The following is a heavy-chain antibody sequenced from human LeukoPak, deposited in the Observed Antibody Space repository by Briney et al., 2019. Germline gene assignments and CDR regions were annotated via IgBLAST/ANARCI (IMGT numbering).Heavy chain of an antibody. J-gene: IGHJ1*01. Sequence: SETLSLTCTVSGGSISSGSYYWSWIRQPAGKGLEWIGRIYTSGSTNYNPSLKSRVTISVDTSKNQFSLKLSSVTAADTAVYYCAREGVDLYCSSTSCYIPDAEYFQHWGQGTLVTVSS. V-gene: IGHV4-61*02. D-gene: IGHD2-2*01. CDR3: AREGVDLYCSSTSCYIPDAEYFQH. CDR1: GGSISSGSYY. CDR2: IYTSGST.